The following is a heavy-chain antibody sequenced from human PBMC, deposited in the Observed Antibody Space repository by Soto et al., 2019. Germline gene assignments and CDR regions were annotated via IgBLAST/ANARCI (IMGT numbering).Heavy chain of an antibody. Sequence: GGSLRLSCAASGFTFSGYWMYWVRQVPGKGLVWVSRINSDGSSRSYADSVKGRFTISRDNAKNTLHLQMNSLRAEDTAVYYCARVGLGAFDAFDVWGQGTLVTVSS. CDR3: ARVGLGAFDAFDV. CDR1: GFTFSGYW. D-gene: IGHD1-26*01. CDR2: INSDGSSR. V-gene: IGHV3-74*01. J-gene: IGHJ3*01.